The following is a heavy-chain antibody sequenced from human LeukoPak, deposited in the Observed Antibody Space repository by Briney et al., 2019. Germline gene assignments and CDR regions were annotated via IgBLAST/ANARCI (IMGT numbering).Heavy chain of an antibody. J-gene: IGHJ6*02. V-gene: IGHV3-21*01. CDR2: ISSSSSYI. D-gene: IGHD5-18*01. CDR1: GFTFSSYS. CDR3: ARVIQLWSTDYYGMDV. Sequence: GGSLRPSCAASGFTFSSYSMSLVRQAPGKGLGWVSSISSSSSYIYYADSVKSRFTISRDNAKNSLYLQMNSLRAEDTAVYYCARVIQLWSTDYYGMDVWGQGTTVTLSS.